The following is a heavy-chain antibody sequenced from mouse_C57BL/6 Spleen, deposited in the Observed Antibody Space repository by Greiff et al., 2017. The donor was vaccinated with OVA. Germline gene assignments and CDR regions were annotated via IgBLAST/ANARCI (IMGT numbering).Heavy chain of an antibody. V-gene: IGHV1-50*01. CDR3: ARPLAYGSNNEGCAY. CDR1: GYTFTSYW. J-gene: IGHJ3*01. CDR2: INPSDSCT. Sequence: QVQLQQPGAELVKPGASVKLSCKASGYTFTSYWMQWVKQRPGQGLEWIGEINPSDSCTNYNQKFKGKATLTVDKSSSTAYMQLSSLTSEDSAVWYCARPLAYGSNNEGCAYWGQGTQVTVSA. D-gene: IGHD1-1*01.